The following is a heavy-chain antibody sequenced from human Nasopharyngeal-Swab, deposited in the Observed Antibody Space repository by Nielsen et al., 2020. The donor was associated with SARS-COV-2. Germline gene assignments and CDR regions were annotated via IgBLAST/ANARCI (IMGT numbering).Heavy chain of an antibody. CDR3: AKGGAGYYYGSGSYYSY. J-gene: IGHJ4*02. D-gene: IGHD3-10*01. Sequence: VRQAPGKGLEWVANIKQDGSEKYYADSVKGRFTISRDNSKNTLYLQMNSLRAEDTAVYYCAKGGAGYYYGSGSYYSYWGQGTLVTVSS. CDR2: IKQDGSEK. V-gene: IGHV3-7*03.